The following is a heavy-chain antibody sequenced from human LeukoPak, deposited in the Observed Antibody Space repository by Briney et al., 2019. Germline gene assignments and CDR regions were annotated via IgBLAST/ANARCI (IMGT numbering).Heavy chain of an antibody. CDR3: ARGATGSGSYYQDY. CDR1: GGSISSYY. D-gene: IGHD3-10*01. V-gene: IGHV4-59*01. CDR2: IYYSGST. Sequence: SETLSLTCTVSGGSISSYYWSWIRQPPGKGLEWIGYIYYSGSTNYNPSLKSRVTISVDTYKNQFSLKLSSVTAADTAVYYCARGATGSGSYYQDYWGQGTLVTVSS. J-gene: IGHJ4*02.